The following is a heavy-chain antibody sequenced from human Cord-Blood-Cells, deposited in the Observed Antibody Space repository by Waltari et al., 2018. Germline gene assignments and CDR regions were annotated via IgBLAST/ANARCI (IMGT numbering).Heavy chain of an antibody. CDR3: ARGFNWNYFDY. V-gene: IGHV3-30*04. D-gene: IGHD1-20*01. J-gene: IGHJ4*02. CDR2: ISYDGSNK. CDR1: GFTFSSYA. Sequence: QVQLVESGGGVVQPGRSLRLSCAASGFTFSSYAMHWVRQAPGKGLEWVAVISYDGSNKYYADSMKGRFTISRDNSKNTLYLQMNSLRAEDTAVYYCARGFNWNYFDYWGQGTLVTVSS.